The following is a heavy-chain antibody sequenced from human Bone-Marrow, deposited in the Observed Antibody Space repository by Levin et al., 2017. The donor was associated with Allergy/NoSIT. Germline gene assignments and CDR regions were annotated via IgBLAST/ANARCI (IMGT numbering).Heavy chain of an antibody. CDR1: GFNFNGFTFSSYG. V-gene: IGHV3-30*18. CDR2: ISYDGSDK. Sequence: GGSLRLSCEASGFNFNGFTFSSYGMHWVRQAPGKGLEWVAAISYDGSDKKYADSVKGRFIISRDNSKNTLYLQMNSLRFEDTAVFYCTKGTGGTGRYFDLWGRGTLVTVSS. D-gene: IGHD7-27*01. CDR3: TKGTGGTGRYFDL. J-gene: IGHJ2*01.